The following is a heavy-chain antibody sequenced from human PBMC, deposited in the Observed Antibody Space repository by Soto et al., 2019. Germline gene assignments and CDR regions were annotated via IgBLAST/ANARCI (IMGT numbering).Heavy chain of an antibody. CDR2: ISSSGSTI. D-gene: IGHD3-3*01. CDR1: GFTFSDYY. V-gene: IGHV3-11*01. CDR3: ARDALYYDFWSGYYTGPYYYYGMDV. J-gene: IGHJ6*02. Sequence: GGSLRLSCAASGFTFSDYYMSWIRQAPGKGLEWVSYISSSGSTIYYADSVKGRFTISRDNAKNSLYLQMNSLRAEDTAVYYCARDALYYDFWSGYYTGPYYYYGMDVWGQGTTVTVSS.